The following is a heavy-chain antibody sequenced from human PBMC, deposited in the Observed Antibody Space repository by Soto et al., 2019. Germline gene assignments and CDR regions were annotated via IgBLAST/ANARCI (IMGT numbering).Heavy chain of an antibody. CDR2: IKSDGTTT. Sequence: GGSLRLSCEASGFAFTSYWMHWVRQAPGKGLVWVSGIKSDGTTTTYADSVKGRFTISRDNAKNTLYLQMNNLRAEDTAIYYCAKDAPGSGWLSDYWGRGTLVTVPQ. CDR1: GFAFTSYW. CDR3: AKDAPGSGWLSDY. V-gene: IGHV3-74*01. D-gene: IGHD3-22*01. J-gene: IGHJ4*02.